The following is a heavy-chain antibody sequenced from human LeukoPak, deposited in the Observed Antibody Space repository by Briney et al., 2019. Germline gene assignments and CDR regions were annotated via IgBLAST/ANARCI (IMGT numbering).Heavy chain of an antibody. CDR2: INAGNGNT. CDR1: GYVFNSFG. Sequence: ASVKVSCKTSGYVFNSFGITWLRQAPGQRLEWMGWINAGNGNTKYSQRFQDRVTITRDTSASTAYMELSSLRSEDTAVYYCARDSCSSTTCHPTRDWGQGTLVTVSS. V-gene: IGHV1-3*01. D-gene: IGHD2-2*01. J-gene: IGHJ4*02. CDR3: ARDSCSSTTCHPTRD.